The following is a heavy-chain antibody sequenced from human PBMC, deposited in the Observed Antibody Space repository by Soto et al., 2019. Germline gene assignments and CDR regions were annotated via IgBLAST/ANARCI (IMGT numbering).Heavy chain of an antibody. CDR1: GGYISSGGNY. D-gene: IGHD2-8*01. CDR2: IYYTGHT. Sequence: SETLSLTCSVSGGYISSGGNYWSWIRQHPGKGLEWIGFIYYTGHTKYNAALKSRVSISGDMSENQFSLTLTSVTAADTAVYYCAREDINESFFDSCGPRILVTVSS. CDR3: AREDINESFFDS. J-gene: IGHJ4*02. V-gene: IGHV4-31*03.